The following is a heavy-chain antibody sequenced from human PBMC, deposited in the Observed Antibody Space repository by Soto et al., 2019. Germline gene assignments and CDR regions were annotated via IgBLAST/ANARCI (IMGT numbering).Heavy chain of an antibody. V-gene: IGHV7-4-1*01. Sequence: SVKVSGKASGYTFTIYAMNWVRQSPLQGRDGMGCINTNTGNPTYAQGFTGRFVFSLDTSVSTAYLQICSLKAEDTAVYYCAREVGEIGYCTNGVCFPFYYYYGMDVWGQGTTVTVSS. CDR2: INTNTGNP. D-gene: IGHD2-8*01. J-gene: IGHJ6*02. CDR1: GYTFTIYA. CDR3: AREVGEIGYCTNGVCFPFYYYYGMDV.